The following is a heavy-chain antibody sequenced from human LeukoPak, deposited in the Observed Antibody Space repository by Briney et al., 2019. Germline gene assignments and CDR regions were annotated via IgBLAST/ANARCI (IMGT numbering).Heavy chain of an antibody. CDR2: IYSSGTT. D-gene: IGHD2/OR15-2a*01. J-gene: IGHJ5*02. Sequence: SETLSLTCTVSGGSISSYYWSWIRQPAGKGLEWIGRIYSSGTTNYSASLKSRVTMSVDTSKNQFSMKLRSVTVADTAIYYCARVTPGTSLVDPWGQGTLVTVSS. CDR1: GGSISSYY. CDR3: ARVTPGTSLVDP. V-gene: IGHV4-4*07.